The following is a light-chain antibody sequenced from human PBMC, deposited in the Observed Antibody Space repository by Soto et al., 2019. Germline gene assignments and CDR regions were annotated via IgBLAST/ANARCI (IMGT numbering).Light chain of an antibody. V-gene: IGLV1-40*01. CDR2: ANS. CDR1: SSNIGAGYD. CDR3: QSYDSSLSGSV. J-gene: IGLJ3*02. Sequence: QSVLTQPPSVSGAPGQRVTISCTGSSSNIGAGYDVHWYQQLPGTAPKLLIYANSNRPSGVPDRFSGSKSGTSASLAITGLQAEDEADYYCQSYDSSLSGSVFGGVTKVTVL.